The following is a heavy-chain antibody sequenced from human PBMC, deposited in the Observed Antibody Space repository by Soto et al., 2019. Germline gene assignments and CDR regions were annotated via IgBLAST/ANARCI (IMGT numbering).Heavy chain of an antibody. Sequence: SETLSLTCTVSGGSISSGGYYWGWIRQHPGKGLEWIGYIYYSGSTYYNPSLKSRVTISVDTSKNQFSLKLSSVTAADTAVYYCARERLAAAGLRWFDPWGQGTLVTVSS. CDR1: GGSISSGGYY. J-gene: IGHJ5*02. CDR3: ARERLAAAGLRWFDP. CDR2: IYYSGST. D-gene: IGHD6-13*01. V-gene: IGHV4-31*03.